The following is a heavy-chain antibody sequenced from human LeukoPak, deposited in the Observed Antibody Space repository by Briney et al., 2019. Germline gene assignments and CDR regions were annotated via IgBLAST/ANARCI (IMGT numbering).Heavy chain of an antibody. V-gene: IGHV4-59*01. CDR1: GGSISSYY. CDR2: IYYSGST. CDR3: AKLNLGEMAYFDS. Sequence: SETLSLTCTVSGGSISSYYWSWIRQPPGKGLEWIGYIYYSGSTNCNPSLKSRVTISVDTSKNQFSLKLSSVTAADTAVYYCAKLNLGEMAYFDSWGQGILVTVSS. D-gene: IGHD1-1*01. J-gene: IGHJ4*02.